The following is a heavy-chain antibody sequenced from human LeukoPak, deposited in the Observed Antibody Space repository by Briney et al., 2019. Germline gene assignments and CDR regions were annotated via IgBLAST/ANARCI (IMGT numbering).Heavy chain of an antibody. CDR1: GFTFSSYG. CDR3: GKDQEAYRWHTNKEYQFDL. CDR2: ISNDGSNK. D-gene: IGHD2-2*01. Sequence: GGSLRLSCAASGFTFSSYGMHWVRQAPGKGLEWVAGISNDGSNKYYADSVKGRFTISRDNSKNTLYLQMNSLRAEDKAVYYCGKDQEAYRWHTNKEYQFDLWGEGTLVSVPS. V-gene: IGHV3-30*18. J-gene: IGHJ4*02.